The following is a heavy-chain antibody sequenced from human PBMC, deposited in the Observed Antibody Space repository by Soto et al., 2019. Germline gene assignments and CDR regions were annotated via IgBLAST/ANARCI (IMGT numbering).Heavy chain of an antibody. CDR3: AREHHDSSSHSYWYFDL. Sequence: QVPLVQSGAEVKKPGASVKVSCKASAYTFTDYYMHWLRQAPGQGLEWMGWINPNSGGTNYAQRFQGRVTVTRDTSISTAYMELSSLRSDDTAVYYCAREHHDSSSHSYWYFDLWGRGTLVTVSS. D-gene: IGHD6-6*01. CDR2: INPNSGGT. CDR1: AYTFTDYY. V-gene: IGHV1-2*02. J-gene: IGHJ2*01.